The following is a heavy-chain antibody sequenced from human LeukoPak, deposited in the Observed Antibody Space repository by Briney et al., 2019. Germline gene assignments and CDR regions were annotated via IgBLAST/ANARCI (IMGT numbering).Heavy chain of an antibody. CDR1: GYTFTSYD. Sequence: GASVKVSCKASGYTFTSYDINWVRQATGQGLEWMGWMNPNSGNTGYAQKFQGRVTMTRNTSISTAYMELSSLRSEDTAVYYCARGAPSGGHVLAYYYYYYMDVWGKGTTVTVSS. D-gene: IGHD5-12*01. CDR2: MNPNSGNT. V-gene: IGHV1-8*01. J-gene: IGHJ6*03. CDR3: ARGAPSGGHVLAYYYYYYMDV.